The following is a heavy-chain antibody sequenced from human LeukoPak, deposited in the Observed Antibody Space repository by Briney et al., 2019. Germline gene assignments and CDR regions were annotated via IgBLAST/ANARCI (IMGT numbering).Heavy chain of an antibody. J-gene: IGHJ6*02. CDR3: ARVGIVGATNGYYYYGMDV. V-gene: IGHV3-53*01. D-gene: IGHD1-26*01. CDR1: GVTVSSDY. Sequence: GGSLRLSSAASGVTVSSDYMSWVRQAPGKGLEWVSVIYSGGSTYYVDSVKGRFTISRDNSKNTLYLQMNSLRAEDTAVYYCARVGIVGATNGYYYYGMDVWGQGTTVTVSS. CDR2: IYSGGST.